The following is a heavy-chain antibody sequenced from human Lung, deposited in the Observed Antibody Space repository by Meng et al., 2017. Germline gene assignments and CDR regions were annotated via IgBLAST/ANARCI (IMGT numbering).Heavy chain of an antibody. Sequence: WGHGLLKPSETLSLPGVVSGGSFSDYYWSWIRQPPGKGLEWIGEINHSGSTNYNPSLESRATISVDTSQNNLSLKLSSVTAADSAVYYCARGPTTMAHDFDYWGQGTLVTVSS. CDR1: GGSFSDYY. CDR2: INHSGST. CDR3: ARGPTTMAHDFDY. V-gene: IGHV4-34*01. J-gene: IGHJ4*02. D-gene: IGHD4-11*01.